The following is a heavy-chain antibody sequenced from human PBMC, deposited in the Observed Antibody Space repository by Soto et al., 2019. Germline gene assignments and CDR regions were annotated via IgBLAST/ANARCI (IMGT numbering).Heavy chain of an antibody. CDR2: IIPIFGTA. V-gene: IGHV1-69*06. CDR1: GGTFSSYA. Sequence: QVQLVQSGAEVKKPGSSVKVSCKASGGTFSSYAISWVRQAPGQGLEWMGGIIPIFGTANYAQKFQGRVTITADKSTSTADMELSSLRSEDTAVYYCAREYGSGGGYYYYGMDVWGQGTTVTVSS. D-gene: IGHD3-10*01. CDR3: AREYGSGGGYYYYGMDV. J-gene: IGHJ6*02.